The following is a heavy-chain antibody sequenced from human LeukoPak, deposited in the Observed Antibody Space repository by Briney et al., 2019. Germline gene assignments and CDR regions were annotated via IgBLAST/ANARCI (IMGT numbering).Heavy chain of an antibody. D-gene: IGHD3-3*01. CDR2: TYYRSKWYN. CDR1: GDSVSSNSAA. J-gene: IGHJ6*02. Sequence: SQTLSLTCAISGDSVSSNSAAWNWIRQSPSRGLEWLGRTYYRSKWYNDYAVSVKSRITINPDTSKNQFSLQLNSVTPEDTAVYYCARAFSGIFGVVHPHYYYGMDVWGQGTTVTVSS. V-gene: IGHV6-1*01. CDR3: ARAFSGIFGVVHPHYYYGMDV.